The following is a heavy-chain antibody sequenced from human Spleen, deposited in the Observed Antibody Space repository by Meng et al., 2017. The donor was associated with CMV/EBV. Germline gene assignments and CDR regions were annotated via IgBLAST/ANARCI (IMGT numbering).Heavy chain of an antibody. J-gene: IGHJ5*02. CDR1: GASITPTKW. D-gene: IGHD3-16*01. Sequence: GASITPTKWWTWVRQPPGKGLEWVGEIDHSGNSNSNPSLKSRLTLSLDTSKNHLSLRMTSVTAEDTAIYYCARVREHTSLGNYWFDPWGQGTLVTVSS. V-gene: IGHV4-4*02. CDR2: IDHSGNS. CDR3: ARVREHTSLGNYWFDP.